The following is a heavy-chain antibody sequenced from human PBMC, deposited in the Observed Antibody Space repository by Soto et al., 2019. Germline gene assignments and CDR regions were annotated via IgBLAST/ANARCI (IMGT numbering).Heavy chain of an antibody. CDR3: ARQPFYDSSGAAFDY. J-gene: IGHJ4*02. V-gene: IGHV4-31*02. Sequence: PSETLSLTWTVSGGSISRGVYYWIWIRQHPGKGLEWIGYIYYSGSTYYNPSLKSRVTISVDTSKNQFSLKLSSVTAADTAVYYCARQPFYDSSGAAFDYWGQGTLVTVSS. D-gene: IGHD3-22*01. CDR2: IYYSGST. CDR1: GGSISRGVYY.